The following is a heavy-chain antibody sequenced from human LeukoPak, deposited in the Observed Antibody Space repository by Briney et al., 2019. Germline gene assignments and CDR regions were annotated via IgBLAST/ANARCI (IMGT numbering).Heavy chain of an antibody. CDR2: IYYSGTT. J-gene: IGHJ4*02. CDR1: GGSISSYY. CDR3: ARARQGLGRDGYNGDFDY. V-gene: IGHV4-59*01. Sequence: PSETLSLTCTVSGGSISSYYWSWIRQPPGKGLEWIGYIYYSGTTNYNPSLKSRVTISVDTSKNQFSLKLSSVTAADTAVYYCARARQGLGRDGYNGDFDYWGQGTLVTVSS. D-gene: IGHD5-24*01.